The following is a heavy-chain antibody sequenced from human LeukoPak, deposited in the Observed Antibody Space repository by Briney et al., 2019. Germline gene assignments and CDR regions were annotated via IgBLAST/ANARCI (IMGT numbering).Heavy chain of an antibody. V-gene: IGHV4-59*01. CDR1: GGSISSYY. J-gene: IGHJ4*02. Sequence: PSETLSLTCTVSGGSISSYYWSWIRQPPGKGLEWIGYIYYSGRTNYNPSLKSRVTISVDTSKNQFSLKLSSVTAADTAVYYCARGNYYFGYWGQGSLVTVSS. CDR3: ARGNYYFGY. CDR2: IYYSGRT. D-gene: IGHD1-1*01.